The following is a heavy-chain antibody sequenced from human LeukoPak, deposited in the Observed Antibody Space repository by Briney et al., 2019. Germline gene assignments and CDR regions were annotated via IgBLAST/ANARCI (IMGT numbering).Heavy chain of an antibody. Sequence: GGSLRLSCAASGFTFSSYAMHWVRQAPGKGLEWVAVISYDGSNKYYADSVKGRFTISRDNSKNTLYLQMNSLRAEDTAVYYCAKPPAAAPPAHFDYWGQGTLVTVSS. V-gene: IGHV3-30-3*01. CDR1: GFTFSSYA. CDR3: AKPPAAAPPAHFDY. J-gene: IGHJ4*02. CDR2: ISYDGSNK. D-gene: IGHD6-25*01.